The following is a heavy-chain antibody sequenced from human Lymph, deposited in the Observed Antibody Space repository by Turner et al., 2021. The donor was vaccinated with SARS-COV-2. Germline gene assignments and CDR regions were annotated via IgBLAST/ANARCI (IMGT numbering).Heavy chain of an antibody. V-gene: IGHV1-2*02. D-gene: IGHD6-19*01. CDR3: ARGESIAVAGTQYFDY. CDR1: GYTFTDYY. J-gene: IGHJ4*02. Sequence: EHLVQSGAEVKKPGASVKVPCKASGYTFTDYYMHWVRQAPGQGLGWMGWINPNSGGTNYAQKFQGRVTMTRDTSISTAYMELRWLRSDDTAVYFCARGESIAVAGTQYFDYWGQGTLVTVSS. CDR2: INPNSGGT.